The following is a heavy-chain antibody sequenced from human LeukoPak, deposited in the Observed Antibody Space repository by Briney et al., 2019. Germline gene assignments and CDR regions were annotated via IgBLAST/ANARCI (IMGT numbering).Heavy chain of an antibody. CDR1: GFTFSSYG. CDR2: IRYDGGNK. D-gene: IGHD3-22*01. J-gene: IGHJ3*02. V-gene: IGHV3-30*02. Sequence: PGGSLRLSCAASGFTFSSYGMHWVRQAPGKGLEWVAFIRYDGGNKYYADSVKGRFTISRDNSKNTLYLQMNSLRAEDTAVYYCAREEYYYDSSGYYYVRGAFDIWGQGTMVTVSS. CDR3: AREEYYYDSSGYYYVRGAFDI.